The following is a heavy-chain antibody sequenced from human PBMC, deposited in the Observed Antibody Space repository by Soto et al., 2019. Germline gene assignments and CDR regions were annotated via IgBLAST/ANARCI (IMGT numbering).Heavy chain of an antibody. Sequence: GGSLSLSCAASGFTFSSYGMHWVRQAPGKGLEWVAVISYDGSNKYYADSVKGRFTISRDNSKNTLYLQMNSLRAEDTAVYYCAKDPGMIVVVIAFDIWGQGTMVTVSS. V-gene: IGHV3-30*18. J-gene: IGHJ3*02. D-gene: IGHD3-22*01. CDR3: AKDPGMIVVVIAFDI. CDR2: ISYDGSNK. CDR1: GFTFSSYG.